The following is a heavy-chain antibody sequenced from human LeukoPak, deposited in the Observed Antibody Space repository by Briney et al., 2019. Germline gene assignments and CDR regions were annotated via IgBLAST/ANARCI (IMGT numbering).Heavy chain of an antibody. CDR2: ISAYNDNT. CDR1: GYTSSSYG. Sequence: GASVKVSRKSSGYTSSSYGISWIRQAPGQGLEWMGWISAYNDNTNYAQIFQGRVTMTTDTSTSTAYMELRSLRSNDTAVYYCARDVPGSIGTTARFDPWGQGTLVIVSS. D-gene: IGHD1-1*01. CDR3: ARDVPGSIGTTARFDP. V-gene: IGHV1-18*01. J-gene: IGHJ5*02.